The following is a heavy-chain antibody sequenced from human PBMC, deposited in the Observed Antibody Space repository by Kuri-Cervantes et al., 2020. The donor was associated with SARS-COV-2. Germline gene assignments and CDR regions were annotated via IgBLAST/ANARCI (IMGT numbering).Heavy chain of an antibody. D-gene: IGHD7-27*01. CDR2: IKCGGSEK. V-gene: IGHV3-52*01. J-gene: IGHJ4*02. CDR1: GFTFSSSW. CDR3: ARDRELGL. Sequence: GESLKISCAASGFTFSSSWMHWVCQAPEKGLEWVADIKCGGSEKYYVDSVKGRLTISRDNAKNSLYLQVNSLRAEDMTVYYCARDRELGLWGQGTLVTVSS.